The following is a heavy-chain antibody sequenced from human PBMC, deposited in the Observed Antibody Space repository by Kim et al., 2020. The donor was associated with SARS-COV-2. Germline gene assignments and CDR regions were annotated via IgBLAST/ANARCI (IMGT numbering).Heavy chain of an antibody. Sequence: GGSLRLSCVASGFTLSNYIMNWVRQAPGKGLEWVSSISSGSSNIKYADSVKGRFTISRDNAKNSLYLQMNSLIDEATAVFYCGTARGMDVWGQGTTVTVS. CDR1: GFTLSNYI. CDR3: GTARGMDV. V-gene: IGHV3-48*02. CDR2: ISSGSSNI. J-gene: IGHJ6*02.